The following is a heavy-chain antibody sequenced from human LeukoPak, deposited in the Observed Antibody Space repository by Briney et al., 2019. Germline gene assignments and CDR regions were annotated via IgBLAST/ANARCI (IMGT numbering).Heavy chain of an antibody. CDR2: TYYRSKWYN. J-gene: IGHJ4*02. V-gene: IGHV6-1*01. Sequence: SQTLSLTCTISGDIVSNNSAIWIWIRQSPSRGLQWLGRTYYRSKWYNDYAVSVKSRITLNVDTSKNQFSLQLNSVTPEDTAVYYCARSSNLHYFDYWGQGTQVTVSS. CDR3: ARSSNLHYFDY. CDR1: GDIVSNNSAI.